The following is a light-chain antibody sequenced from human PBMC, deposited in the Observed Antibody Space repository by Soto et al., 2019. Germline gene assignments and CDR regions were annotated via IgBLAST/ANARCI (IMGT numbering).Light chain of an antibody. V-gene: IGLV2-14*01. J-gene: IGLJ1*01. CDR2: EVS. CDR1: NSDVGSYNY. Sequence: QSVLTHPASVSGSPGQSITIPCTGTNSDVGSYNYVSWYQQHPGKAPKLMIYEVSDRPSGISSRFSGSKSGNTASLTISGLQTEDEADYYCSSYTSSSTLFGTGTKVTVL. CDR3: SSYTSSSTL.